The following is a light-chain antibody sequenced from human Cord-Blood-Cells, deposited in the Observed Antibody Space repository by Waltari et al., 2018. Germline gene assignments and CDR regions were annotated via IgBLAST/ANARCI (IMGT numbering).Light chain of an antibody. CDR1: QGISNY. Sequence: DIQMTQSPSSLSASVGDRVTITCRASQGISNYLAWYQQKPGKVPKLLIYAASTLQSGVPSRFSGSASGTDFTLTISSLQPEDVATYYCQKYNSAPALTFGGGTKVEIK. V-gene: IGKV1-27*01. CDR2: AAS. CDR3: QKYNSAPALT. J-gene: IGKJ4*01.